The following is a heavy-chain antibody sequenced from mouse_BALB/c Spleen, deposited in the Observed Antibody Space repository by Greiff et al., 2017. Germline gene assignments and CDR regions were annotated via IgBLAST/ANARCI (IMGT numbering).Heavy chain of an antibody. J-gene: IGHJ2*01. D-gene: IGHD1-1*01. CDR2: ISSGGSYT. V-gene: IGHV5-9-3*01. CDR3: ARRPTVVATDYFDY. Sequence: EVKVVESGGGLVKPGGSLKLSCAASGFTFSSYAMSWVRQTPEKRLEWVATISSGGSYTYYPDSVKGRFTISRDNAKNTLYLQMSSLRSEDTAMYYCARRPTVVATDYFDYWGQGTTLTVSS. CDR1: GFTFSSYA.